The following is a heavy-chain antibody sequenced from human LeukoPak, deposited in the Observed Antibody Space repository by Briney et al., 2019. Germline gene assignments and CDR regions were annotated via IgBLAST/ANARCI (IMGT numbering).Heavy chain of an antibody. D-gene: IGHD3-9*01. CDR1: GFTFSDYW. CDR2: ISNGGRNM. Sequence: GGSLRLSCAASGFTFSDYWMHWVRQAPGKGLVWVGRISNGGRNMEYADSVKGRFTIYRDNAENTLDLQMHRLRAEDTAVYYCARDGRQHFDWLPLDVWGKGTTVIVSS. V-gene: IGHV3-74*01. CDR3: ARDGRQHFDWLPLDV. J-gene: IGHJ6*04.